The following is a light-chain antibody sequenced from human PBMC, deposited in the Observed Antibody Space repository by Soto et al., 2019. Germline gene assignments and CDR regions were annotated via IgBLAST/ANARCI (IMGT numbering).Light chain of an antibody. CDR1: QSISSW. CDR2: KAS. CDR3: QQYYSSPWT. V-gene: IGKV1-5*03. J-gene: IGKJ1*01. Sequence: DIQMTQSPSTLSASVGDRVTITCRASQSISSWLASYQQKPGKAPKLLIYKASSLESGVPSRFSGGGSGTEFTLTISSLQPDDFATYYCQQYYSSPWTFGQGTKVEIK.